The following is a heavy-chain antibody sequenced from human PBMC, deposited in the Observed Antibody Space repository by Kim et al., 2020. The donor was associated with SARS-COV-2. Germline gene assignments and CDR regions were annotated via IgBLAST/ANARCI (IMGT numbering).Heavy chain of an antibody. V-gene: IGHV4-30-4*01. CDR2: IYYSGST. Sequence: SETLSLTCTVSGGSISSGDYYWSWIRQPPGKGLEWIGYIYYSGSTYYNPSLKSRVTISVDTSKNQFSLKLSSVTAADTAVYYCASAYCGGDCLRYYYGMDVWGQGTTVTVSS. J-gene: IGHJ6*02. CDR3: ASAYCGGDCLRYYYGMDV. D-gene: IGHD2-21*02. CDR1: GGSISSGDYY.